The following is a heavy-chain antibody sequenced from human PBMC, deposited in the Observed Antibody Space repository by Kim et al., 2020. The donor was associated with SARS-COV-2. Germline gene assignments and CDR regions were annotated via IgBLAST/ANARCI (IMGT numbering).Heavy chain of an antibody. CDR1: GFTFSSNA. V-gene: IGHV3-23*01. J-gene: IGHJ4*02. D-gene: IGHD2-15*01. CDR2: ISGSGDIT. Sequence: GGSLRLSCAASGFTFSSNALSWVRQAPGKGLEWVSVISGSGDITIYADSVKGRFTISRDNSKNTLYLQMNSLRAEDTAVYYCAKCPTYCSGYNFEYWGQGTLVTVSS. CDR3: AKCPTYCSGYNFEY.